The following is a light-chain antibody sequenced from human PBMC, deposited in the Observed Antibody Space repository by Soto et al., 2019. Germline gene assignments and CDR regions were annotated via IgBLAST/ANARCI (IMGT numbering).Light chain of an antibody. Sequence: EIVMTQSPATLPVSPGDSATLSCRASQSVSSNLAWYQQKPGQGPRLLIYAVSTRATGIPARFRGSGSGTEFTLTISNLQSEDFAVYYCQQYNNWPPWTFGQGTKVDIK. CDR3: QQYNNWPPWT. CDR1: QSVSSN. V-gene: IGKV3-15*01. J-gene: IGKJ1*01. CDR2: AVS.